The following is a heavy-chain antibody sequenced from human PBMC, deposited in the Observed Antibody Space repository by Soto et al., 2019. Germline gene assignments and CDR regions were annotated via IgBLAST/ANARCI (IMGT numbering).Heavy chain of an antibody. D-gene: IGHD3-10*01. CDR1: GITFSDCY. CDR2: MSSSGDSNK. CDR3: AKVHMVRGDPDITYGMDV. V-gene: IGHV3-11*04. Sequence: GGSLRLSSAASGITFSDCYMNWIRQAPGKGLEWVSYMSSSGDSNKYYADSVKGRFTISRDNSKNTLYLQMNSLRAEDTAVYYCAKVHMVRGDPDITYGMDVWGQGTTVTVSS. J-gene: IGHJ6*02.